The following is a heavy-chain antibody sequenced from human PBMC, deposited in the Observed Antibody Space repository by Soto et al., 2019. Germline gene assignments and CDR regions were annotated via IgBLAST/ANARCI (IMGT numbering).Heavy chain of an antibody. CDR2: TYYRSKWYN. D-gene: IGHD6-13*01. CDR3: ARGYSSSWYAFDI. CDR1: GDSVSSNSAA. V-gene: IGHV6-1*01. J-gene: IGHJ3*02. Sequence: SQTLSLTCAISGDSVSSNSAAWNRIRQSPSRGLEWLGRTYYRSKWYNDYAESVKSRITINPDTSKNQFSLQLNSVTPEDTAVYYCARGYSSSWYAFDIWGQGTMVTVSS.